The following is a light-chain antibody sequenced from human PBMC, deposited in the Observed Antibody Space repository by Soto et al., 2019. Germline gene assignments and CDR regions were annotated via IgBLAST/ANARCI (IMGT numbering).Light chain of an antibody. V-gene: IGKV1-39*01. J-gene: IGKJ2*01. CDR2: GAS. CDR1: QSISSNY. CDR3: QQSYSAPYT. Sequence: DIPMTQSPSSLSASVGDRVTITCRASQSISSNYLNWYQQKPRKAPKLLIYGASSLQSGVPSRFSGSGSGTDFTLTISSLQSEDFATYYCQQSYSAPYTFGQGTKLEI.